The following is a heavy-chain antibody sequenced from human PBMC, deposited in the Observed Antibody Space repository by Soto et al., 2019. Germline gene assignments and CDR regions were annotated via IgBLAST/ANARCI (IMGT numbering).Heavy chain of an antibody. CDR3: AQGAGGVATGVYFDC. D-gene: IGHD5-12*01. CDR1: GITFSSYA. V-gene: IGHV3-23*01. J-gene: IGHJ4*02. CDR2: ISTSGDST. Sequence: EVQLFESGGGLVQPGGSLRLSCAASGITFSSYAMSWVRQAPGKGLEWVSAISTSGDSTYYADSVKGRLTISRDNSKYRRYLQMYSLRAEDTAVYYCAQGAGGVATGVYFDCWGQGTLLTVSS.